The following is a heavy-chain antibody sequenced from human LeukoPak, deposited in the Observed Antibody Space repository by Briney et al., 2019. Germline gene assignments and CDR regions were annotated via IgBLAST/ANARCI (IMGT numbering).Heavy chain of an antibody. J-gene: IGHJ4*02. CDR1: GFTFSSYA. CDR3: ASRTVTTFRSYDY. D-gene: IGHD4-17*01. V-gene: IGHV3-30*04. Sequence: GRSLRLSCAASGFTFSSYAMHWVRQAPGMGLEWVAVISYDGSNKYYADSVKGRFTISRDNSKNTLYLQMNSLRAEDTAVYYCASRTVTTFRSYDYWGQGTLVTVSS. CDR2: ISYDGSNK.